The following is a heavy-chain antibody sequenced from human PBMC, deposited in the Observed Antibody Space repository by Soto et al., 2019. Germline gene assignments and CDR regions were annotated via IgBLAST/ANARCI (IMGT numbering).Heavy chain of an antibody. V-gene: IGHV3-23*01. CDR1: GFPFRDYT. CDR3: VKEDIADRLPTLFDY. D-gene: IGHD2-15*01. J-gene: IGHJ4*02. CDR2: LTGSGGST. Sequence: PGGPISDCSASSGFPFRDYTMSWVSPHPGKGLEWISGLTGSGGSTYYADSVKGRFTISRDNSKNTLYLQMNSLRAEDTAIYDCVKEDIADRLPTLFDYLGQGNPV.